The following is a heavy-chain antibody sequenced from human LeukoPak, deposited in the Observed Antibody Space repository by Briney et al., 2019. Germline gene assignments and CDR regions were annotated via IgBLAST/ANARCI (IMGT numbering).Heavy chain of an antibody. V-gene: IGHV1-18*04. Sequence: GASVKVSCKASGYTFISYGLSWVRQAPGQGLEWMGWISAYNGDTNYAQRLQGRVTVTTDTSTTTAYMELRSLRSDDTAVYYCARVLYYYDSSGSRYSFDYWGQGTLVTVSS. CDR2: ISAYNGDT. CDR1: GYTFISYG. CDR3: ARVLYYYDSSGSRYSFDY. J-gene: IGHJ4*02. D-gene: IGHD3-22*01.